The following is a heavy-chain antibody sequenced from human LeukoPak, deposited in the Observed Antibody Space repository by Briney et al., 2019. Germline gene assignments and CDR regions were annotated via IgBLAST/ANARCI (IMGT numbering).Heavy chain of an antibody. CDR3: ARALRDSSWYYEY. CDR2: IGSGGGPI. CDR1: EFTFSSYS. V-gene: IGHV3-48*04. Sequence: GGSLRLSCAASEFTFSSYSMNWVRQAPGKGLEWVSYIGSGGGPIYYADSVKGRFTISRDNAKSSLYLQMNSLRAEDTALYYCARALRDSSWYYEYWGQGTLVTVSS. D-gene: IGHD6-13*01. J-gene: IGHJ4*02.